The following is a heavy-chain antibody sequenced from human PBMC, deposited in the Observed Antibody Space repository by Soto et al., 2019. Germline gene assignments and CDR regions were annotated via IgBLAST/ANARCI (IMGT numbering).Heavy chain of an antibody. V-gene: IGHV1-2*04. Sequence: QVQLVQSGAEVKKPGASVKVSCKASGYTFTGYYMHWVRHAPGQGLELMGWINPNSGGTNYAQKFQGWVTMTRDTSISTAYMELSRLRSDDTAVYYCARGVASDRAAFDIWGQGTMVTVSS. CDR1: GYTFTGYY. D-gene: IGHD3-10*01. CDR2: INPNSGGT. CDR3: ARGVASDRAAFDI. J-gene: IGHJ3*02.